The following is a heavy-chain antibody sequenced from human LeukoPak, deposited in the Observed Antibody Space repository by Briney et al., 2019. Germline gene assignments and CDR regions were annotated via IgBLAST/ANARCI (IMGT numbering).Heavy chain of an antibody. D-gene: IGHD4-23*01. Sequence: KXSETLSLTCIVPGGSISSSNSYWDWIRQPPGRGLEWIGDISHSGTINYNPSLKSRVTISVDTSKNQFSLKLSSVTAADTAVYYCTRRSNSQPPNYWGQGTLVTVSS. CDR1: GGSISSSNSY. CDR3: TRRSNSQPPNY. CDR2: ISHSGTI. J-gene: IGHJ4*02. V-gene: IGHV4-39*01.